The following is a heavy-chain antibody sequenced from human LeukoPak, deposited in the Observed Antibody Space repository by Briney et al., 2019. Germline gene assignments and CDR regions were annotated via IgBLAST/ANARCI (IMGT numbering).Heavy chain of an antibody. J-gene: IGHJ4*02. D-gene: IGHD6-19*01. V-gene: IGHV4-39*07. Sequence: SETLSLTCTVSGGSISSSSYYWGWIRQPPGKGLEWIGSIYHSGSTYYNPSLKSRVTISVDTSKNQFSLKLSSVTAADTAVYYCARARISADIYSSGWMVYYFDYWGQGTLVTVSS. CDR2: IYHSGST. CDR1: GGSISSSSYY. CDR3: ARARISADIYSSGWMVYYFDY.